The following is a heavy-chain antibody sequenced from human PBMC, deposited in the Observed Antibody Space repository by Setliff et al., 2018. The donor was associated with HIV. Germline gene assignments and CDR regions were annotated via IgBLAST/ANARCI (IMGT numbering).Heavy chain of an antibody. J-gene: IGHJ4*02. CDR3: ARRRDFDY. CDR1: GGSISSYY. Sequence: PSETLSLTCTVSGGSISSYYWSWIRQPPGKGLEWIGYIYYSGSTNYNPSLKSRVTISVDTSKNQFSLKLSSVTAADTAVYYCARRRDFDYWGQGTLVTVSS. V-gene: IGHV4-59*08. CDR2: IYYSGST.